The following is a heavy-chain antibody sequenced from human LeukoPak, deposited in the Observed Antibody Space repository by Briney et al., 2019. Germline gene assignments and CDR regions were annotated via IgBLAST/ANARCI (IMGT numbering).Heavy chain of an antibody. J-gene: IGHJ3*02. CDR1: GGSLSGYY. Sequence: PSETLSLTCAVYGGSLSGYYWSWIRQPPGKGLEWIGYIYYSGSTNYNPSLKSRVTISVDTSKNQFSLKLSSVTAADTAVYYCARLSRDAFDIWGQGTMVTVSS. V-gene: IGHV4-59*01. CDR3: ARLSRDAFDI. CDR2: IYYSGST.